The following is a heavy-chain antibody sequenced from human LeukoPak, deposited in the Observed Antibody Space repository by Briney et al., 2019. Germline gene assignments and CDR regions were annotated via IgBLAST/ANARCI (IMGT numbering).Heavy chain of an antibody. Sequence: SETLSLTCTVSGGSISSYYWSWIRQPPGKGLEWIGYIFYSGSTNYNPSLKSRVTMSVDTSKNQFSLKLSSVTAADTAVYYCARESYCSGGSCSYGMDVWGQGTTVTVSS. CDR2: IFYSGST. CDR3: ARESYCSGGSCSYGMDV. CDR1: GGSISSYY. D-gene: IGHD2-15*01. V-gene: IGHV4-59*01. J-gene: IGHJ6*02.